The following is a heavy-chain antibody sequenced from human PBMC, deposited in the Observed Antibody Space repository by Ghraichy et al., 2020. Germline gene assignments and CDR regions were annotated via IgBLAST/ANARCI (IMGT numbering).Heavy chain of an antibody. D-gene: IGHD3-22*01. CDR2: IRGSGSST. V-gene: IGHV3-23*01. CDR1: AFMFSSYA. Sequence: GGSLRLSCAASAFMFSSYAMTWVRQAPGKGLEWVSTIRGSGSSTYYTDSVKGRFTISRDNSKNTLYLQMNSLRAEDTAVYYCAKDRDYYDSSGYYFNAFDIWGQGTLVTVSS. J-gene: IGHJ3*02. CDR3: AKDRDYYDSSGYYFNAFDI.